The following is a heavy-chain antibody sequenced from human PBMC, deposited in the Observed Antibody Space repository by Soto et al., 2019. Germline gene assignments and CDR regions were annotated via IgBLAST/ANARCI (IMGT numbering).Heavy chain of an antibody. CDR3: ARVWELLYEGGLDI. CDR1: GGSISSGGYY. D-gene: IGHD1-26*01. V-gene: IGHV4-31*03. CDR2: IYYSGST. J-gene: IGHJ3*02. Sequence: QVQLQESGPGLVKPSQNLSLTCTVSGGSISSGGYYWSWIRQHPGKGLEWIGYIYYSGSTYYNPSLKSRVTISVDTSKNQFSLKLSSVTAADTAVYYCARVWELLYEGGLDIWGQGTMVTVSS.